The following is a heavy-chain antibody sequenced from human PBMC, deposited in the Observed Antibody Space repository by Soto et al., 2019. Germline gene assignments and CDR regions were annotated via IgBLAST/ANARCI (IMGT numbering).Heavy chain of an antibody. Sequence: FLLPPSGVEGLPISGHAMRLVRHDHGRGLEWVSAISGSGGSKYYADSVKGRFTISRDNSKDTLYLQMNSLRAEDTAVYYCAKGDGIGVADNGFAFWGHRTPVTVSS. CDR2: ISGSGGSK. D-gene: IGHD6-19*01. CDR1: GLPISGHA. V-gene: IGHV3-23*01. CDR3: AKGDGIGVADNGFAF. J-gene: IGHJ5*01.